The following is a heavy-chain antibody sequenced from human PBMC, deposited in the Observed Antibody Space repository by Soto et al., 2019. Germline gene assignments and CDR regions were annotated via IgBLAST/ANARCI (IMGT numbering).Heavy chain of an antibody. V-gene: IGHV3-15*07. Sequence: EVQLVESGGGLVKPGGSLILSCAASGFTFSNAWMNWVRQAPGKGLEWVGRIKSKTDGGTTDYAAPVKGRFTISRDDSKNTLYLQMNSLKTEDSAVYYCTTASGVVPAAMRYYYYGMDVWGQGTTVTVSS. CDR3: TTASGVVPAAMRYYYYGMDV. CDR1: GFTFSNAW. J-gene: IGHJ6*02. CDR2: IKSKTDGGTT. D-gene: IGHD2-2*01.